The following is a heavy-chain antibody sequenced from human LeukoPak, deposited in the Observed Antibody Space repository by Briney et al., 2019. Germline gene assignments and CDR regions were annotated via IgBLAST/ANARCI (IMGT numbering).Heavy chain of an antibody. V-gene: IGHV1-2*02. D-gene: IGHD6-13*01. CDR1: GYTLTGYY. CDR3: ARERRIAAAGPGDY. CDR2: INPNSGGT. J-gene: IGHJ4*02. Sequence: ASVKVSCKASGYTLTGYYMHWVRQAPGQGLEWMGWINPNSGGTNYAQKLQGRVTMTTDTSTSTAYMELRSLRSDDTAVYYCARERRIAAAGPGDYWGQGTLVTVSS.